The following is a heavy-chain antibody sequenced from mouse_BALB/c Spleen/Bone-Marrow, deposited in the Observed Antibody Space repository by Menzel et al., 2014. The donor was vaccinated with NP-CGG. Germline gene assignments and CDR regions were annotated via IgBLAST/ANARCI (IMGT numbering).Heavy chain of an antibody. CDR3: TRHDYRHDAWFAY. CDR2: ISXXGGNT. J-gene: IGHJ3*01. V-gene: IGHV5-12*02. CDR1: GFTFGDXY. D-gene: IGHD2-14*01. Sequence: EVHLVESGGGLVQPGGSLKLSCATSGFTFGDXYMYWVRQTPEKRLEWVASISXXGGNTYYPDTLKGRFTISRDNAKNTLYLQMSRLKSEDTAIYYCTRHDYRHDAWFAYWGQGTLVTVSA.